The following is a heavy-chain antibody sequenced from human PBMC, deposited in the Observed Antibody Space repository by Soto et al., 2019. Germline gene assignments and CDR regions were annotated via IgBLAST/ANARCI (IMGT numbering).Heavy chain of an antibody. CDR3: GRDGGGGYYDSSGYMAV. Sequence: GGSLRLSCAASGITVSTNYMSWVRQAPGKGLEWISVIYSDGKTFYADSVKGRFTISRDNSQNTVSLQMNSLRADDTAVYYCGRDGGGGYYDSSGYMAVWGQGTLVTVSS. J-gene: IGHJ4*02. CDR2: IYSDGKT. V-gene: IGHV3-53*01. D-gene: IGHD3-22*01. CDR1: GITVSTNY.